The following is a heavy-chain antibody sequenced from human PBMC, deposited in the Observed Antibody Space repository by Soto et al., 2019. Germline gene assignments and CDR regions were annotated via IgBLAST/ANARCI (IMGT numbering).Heavy chain of an antibody. D-gene: IGHD2-21*01. V-gene: IGHV2-5*02. J-gene: IGHJ3*02. CDR1: GFSLSGDGVG. CDR2: IYWDDDQ. CDR3: AHAYGGTIWPNDAFDI. Sequence: QITLKESGPTLVKPTQTLTLTCTVSGFSLSGDGVGVGWIRQPPGKALEWLALIYWDDDQRYSPSLKTRLTITKDTSKNQVVLTMTNMDPVDTATYYCAHAYGGTIWPNDAFDIWGQGTVVTVSS.